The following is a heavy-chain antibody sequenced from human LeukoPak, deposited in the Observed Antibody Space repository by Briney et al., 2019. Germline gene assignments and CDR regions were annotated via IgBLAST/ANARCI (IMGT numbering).Heavy chain of an antibody. CDR3: ARGYRSSAYIS. CDR2: INPKSVDT. J-gene: IGHJ5*02. V-gene: IGHV1-2*02. D-gene: IGHD6-13*01. Sequence: ASVKVSCKASGYIFTGYYIHWVRQAPGQGLEWMGWINPKSVDTNYAQKFQGRITMTRDTPISAAYMELSSLTSDDTAVYYCARGYRSSAYISWGQGTLVTVSS. CDR1: GYIFTGYY.